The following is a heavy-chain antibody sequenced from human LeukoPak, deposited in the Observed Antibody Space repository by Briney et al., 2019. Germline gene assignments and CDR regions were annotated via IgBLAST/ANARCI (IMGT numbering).Heavy chain of an antibody. CDR1: GGSISSYY. D-gene: IGHD3-10*01. Sequence: PSETLSLTCTVSGGSISSYYWSWIRQPPGKGLEWMGYIYYSGSTNYNPSLKSRVTISVDKSKNQFSLKLSSVTAADTAVYYCARDRNYGSGSYYSNWFDPWGQGTLVTVSS. CDR3: ARDRNYGSGSYYSNWFDP. V-gene: IGHV4-59*12. J-gene: IGHJ5*02. CDR2: IYYSGST.